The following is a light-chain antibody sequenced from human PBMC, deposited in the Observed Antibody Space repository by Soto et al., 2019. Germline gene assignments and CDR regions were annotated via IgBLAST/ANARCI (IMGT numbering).Light chain of an antibody. V-gene: IGLV2-8*01. CDR3: SPYAGSNSLV. Sequence: QSVLTQPPSASGSPGQSVTISCTGTSSDIGAYNFVSWYQQHPGKAPKLMIYEVSKRPSGVPDRFSGSKSGDTASLTVSGLQAEDEADYFCSPYAGSNSLVFGSGTKLTVL. J-gene: IGLJ1*01. CDR1: SSDIGAYNF. CDR2: EVS.